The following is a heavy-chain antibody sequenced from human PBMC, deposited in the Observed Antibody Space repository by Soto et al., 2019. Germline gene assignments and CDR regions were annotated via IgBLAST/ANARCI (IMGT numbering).Heavy chain of an antibody. J-gene: IGHJ4*02. CDR1: GFIFSGHG. Sequence: QVQLVESGGGVVKPGRSLRLACVASGFIFSGHGMHWVRQVPGKGLEWVAVVSYDGRYTHYADSVKGRFTISRDNSKNKVYLQMNSLRAEDAARYYCAKDRPKSSSWTDYWGQGTLVTVSS. CDR3: AKDRPKSSSWTDY. V-gene: IGHV3-30*18. D-gene: IGHD6-13*01. CDR2: VSYDGRYT.